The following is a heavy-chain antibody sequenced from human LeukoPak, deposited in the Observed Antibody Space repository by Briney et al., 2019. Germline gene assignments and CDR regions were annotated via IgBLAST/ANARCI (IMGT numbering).Heavy chain of an antibody. D-gene: IGHD2-15*01. CDR3: TRKTPGRTPFDY. Sequence: GGSLRLSCLASGFTFSSYAMDWVRQAPGQGLQWVSAVGTSADTYYADSVRGRFTISRDNSKNTLYLQMDSLRAEDTAIYYCTRKTPGRTPFDYWGQGILVTVSS. J-gene: IGHJ4*02. CDR2: VGTSADT. V-gene: IGHV3-23*01. CDR1: GFTFSSYA.